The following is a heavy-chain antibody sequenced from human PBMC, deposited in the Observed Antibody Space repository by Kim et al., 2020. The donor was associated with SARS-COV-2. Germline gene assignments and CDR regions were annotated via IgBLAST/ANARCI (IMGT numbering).Heavy chain of an antibody. CDR2: ISYDGSNK. CDR3: ATTVDIVVVPAAIGGFYL. D-gene: IGHD2-2*01. V-gene: IGHV3-30*03. J-gene: IGHJ4*02. Sequence: GGSLRLSCAASGFTFSSYGMHWVRQAPGKGLEWVAVISYDGSNKYYADSVKGRFTISRDNSKNTLYLQMNSLRAEDTAVYYCATTVDIVVVPAAIGGFYLWGQGTLVTVSS. CDR1: GFTFSSYG.